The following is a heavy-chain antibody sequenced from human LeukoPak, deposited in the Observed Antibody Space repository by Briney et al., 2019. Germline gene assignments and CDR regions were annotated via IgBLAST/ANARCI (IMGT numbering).Heavy chain of an antibody. CDR3: ATAGPRLYYFDY. CDR1: GYTLTELS. CDR2: FDPEDGET. J-gene: IGHJ4*02. Sequence: ASVKVSCKVSGYTLTELSMPWVRQAPGKGLEWMGGFDPEDGETIYAQKFQGRVTMTEDTSTDTAYMELSSLRSEDTAVYYCATAGPRLYYFDYWGQGTLVTVSS. V-gene: IGHV1-24*01.